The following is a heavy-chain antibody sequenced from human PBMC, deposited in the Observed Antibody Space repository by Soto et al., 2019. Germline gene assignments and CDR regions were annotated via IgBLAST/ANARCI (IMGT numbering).Heavy chain of an antibody. J-gene: IGHJ5*02. D-gene: IGHD3-9*01. CDR3: ARGQSGYDILLSFIWFDP. CDR2: IYYSGST. V-gene: IGHV4-59*01. CDR1: GGSISSYY. Sequence: SETLSLTCTVSGGSISSYYWSWIRQPPGKGLEWIWYIYYSGSTNYNPSLKSRVTISVDTSKNQFSLKLSSVTAADTAVYYCARGQSGYDILLSFIWFDPWGQGTLVTVSS.